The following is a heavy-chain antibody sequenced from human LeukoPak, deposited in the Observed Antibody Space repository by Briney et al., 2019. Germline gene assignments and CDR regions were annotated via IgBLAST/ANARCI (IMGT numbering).Heavy chain of an antibody. Sequence: SETLSLTCAVSGGSISSSNWWSWVRQPPGKGLEWIGEIYHSGSTNYNPSLKSRVTISVDKSKNQFSPKLSSVTATDTAVYYCARDPSGSGWRNFDYWGQGTLVPVSS. CDR2: IYHSGST. V-gene: IGHV4-4*02. CDR1: GGSISSSNW. J-gene: IGHJ4*02. D-gene: IGHD6-19*01. CDR3: ARDPSGSGWRNFDY.